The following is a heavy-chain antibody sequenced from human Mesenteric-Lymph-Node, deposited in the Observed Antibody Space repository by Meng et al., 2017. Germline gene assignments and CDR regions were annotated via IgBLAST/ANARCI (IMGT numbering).Heavy chain of an antibody. Sequence: ASVKVSRKASGYTFTSYYMHWVRQAPGQGLEWMGIINPSGGSTSYAQKFQGRVTMTRDTSTSTVYMELSSLRSEDTAVYYCARDSWPYSSSWYRGQRWFDPWGQGTLVTVSS. CDR2: INPSGGST. J-gene: IGHJ5*02. CDR3: ARDSWPYSSSWYRGQRWFDP. V-gene: IGHV1-46*01. CDR1: GYTFTSYY. D-gene: IGHD6-13*01.